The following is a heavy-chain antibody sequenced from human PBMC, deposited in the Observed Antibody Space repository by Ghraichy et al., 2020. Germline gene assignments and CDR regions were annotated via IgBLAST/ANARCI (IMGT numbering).Heavy chain of an antibody. Sequence: SETLSLTCTVSGGSISSSSYYWGWIRQPPGKGLEWIGSIYYSGSTYYNPSLKSRVTISVDTSKNQFSLKLSSVTAADTAVYYCARQGWSPRYMDVWGKGTTVTVSS. J-gene: IGHJ6*03. CDR2: IYYSGST. CDR1: GGSISSSSYY. CDR3: ARQGWSPRYMDV. V-gene: IGHV4-39*01. D-gene: IGHD3-3*01.